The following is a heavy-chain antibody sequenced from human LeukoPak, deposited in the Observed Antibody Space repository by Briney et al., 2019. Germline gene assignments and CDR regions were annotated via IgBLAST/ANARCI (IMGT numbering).Heavy chain of an antibody. CDR1: GFTFTTYS. V-gene: IGHV3-21*01. D-gene: IGHD4-17*01. Sequence: GGSLRLSCEASGFTFTTYSMTWVRQAPRKGLEWVSIISSGSSAIFSADALKGRFTISRDDAKNLLYLDMNSLRAEDTAVYYCARGHTAVTRHFDFWGQGTLVTVSS. J-gene: IGHJ4*02. CDR3: ARGHTAVTRHFDF. CDR2: ISSGSSAI.